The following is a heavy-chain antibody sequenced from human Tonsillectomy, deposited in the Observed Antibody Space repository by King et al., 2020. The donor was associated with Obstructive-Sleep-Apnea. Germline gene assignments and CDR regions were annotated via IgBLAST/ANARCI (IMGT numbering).Heavy chain of an antibody. J-gene: IGHJ4*02. CDR3: ARVAIFGMGMSRYYLDY. CDR1: GDSISSTKYY. V-gene: IGHV4-39*07. D-gene: IGHD3-3*01. CDR2: VYYSGST. Sequence: QLQESGPGLVKPSETLSLTCSVSGDSISSTKYYWGWIRQPPGKGLGWIGTVYYSGSTFYNPSLNSRVTILVDTSKNDFSLMLSSVTAADTAVYYCARVAIFGMGMSRYYLDYWGQGAPVTVSS.